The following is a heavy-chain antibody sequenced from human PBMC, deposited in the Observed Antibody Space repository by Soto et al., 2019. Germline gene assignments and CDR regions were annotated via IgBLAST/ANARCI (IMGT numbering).Heavy chain of an antibody. Sequence: SETPSLTCTVSGGSISSGGYYWSWIRQHPGKGLEWIGYIYYSGTTYYNPSLKSRVTISVDTSKNQFSLKLSSVSAADTALYYCARCSLVVVPAPGFDPWGRGTLVTVSS. CDR2: IYYSGTT. CDR3: ARCSLVVVPAPGFDP. J-gene: IGHJ5*02. CDR1: GGSISSGGYY. V-gene: IGHV4-31*03. D-gene: IGHD2-2*01.